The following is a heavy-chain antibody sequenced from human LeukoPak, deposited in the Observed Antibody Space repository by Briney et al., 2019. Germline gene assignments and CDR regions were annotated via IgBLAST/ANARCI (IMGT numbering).Heavy chain of an antibody. Sequence: PGGSLRLSCVASGFTFCSHGMIWVRQAPGKGLEWLSYISPRSETKNYTDSVKDRLTISRDDGENSVSLHMNSLRLEDTAVYYCARVRGPTVNTMYYDLWGQGTLVTVSS. CDR1: GFTFCSHG. CDR3: ARVRGPTVNTMYYDL. D-gene: IGHD4-11*01. J-gene: IGHJ4*02. CDR2: ISPRSETK. V-gene: IGHV3-48*01.